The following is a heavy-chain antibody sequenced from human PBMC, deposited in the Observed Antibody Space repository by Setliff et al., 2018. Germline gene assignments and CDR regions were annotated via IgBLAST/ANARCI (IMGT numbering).Heavy chain of an antibody. D-gene: IGHD3-16*01. CDR1: GFTFSRYW. V-gene: IGHV3-7*01. CDR3: ARDGGEY. J-gene: IGHJ4*02. Sequence: LRLSCAASGFTFSRYWMSWVRQAPGKGLEWVANIKQDGSEKYYVDSVKGRFATSRDNAKNSLYLQMNSLRAEDTAVYYCARDGGEYWGQGTLVTVSS. CDR2: IKQDGSEK.